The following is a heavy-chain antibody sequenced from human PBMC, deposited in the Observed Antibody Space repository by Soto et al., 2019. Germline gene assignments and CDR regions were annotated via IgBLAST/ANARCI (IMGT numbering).Heavy chain of an antibody. D-gene: IGHD1-26*01. CDR2: MNSDGRIT. CDR3: TRSGDADYYQRGDAFDI. CDR1: GLTFSSFW. J-gene: IGHJ3*02. Sequence: EVQLVESGGGLVQPGGSLRLSCAASGLTFSSFWMHWVRQAPGKVLVWVSRMNSDGRITNYADSVRGLFTISRDKAKNTVYRQMSRLSAKDTAVCYCTRSGDADYYQRGDAFDIWGQGTGVTASS. V-gene: IGHV3-74*01.